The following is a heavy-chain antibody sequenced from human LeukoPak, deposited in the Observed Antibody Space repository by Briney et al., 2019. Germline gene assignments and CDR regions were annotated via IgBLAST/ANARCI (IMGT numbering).Heavy chain of an antibody. CDR2: INPNSGGT. CDR3: ARAVSAIAVAGTGRWFDP. D-gene: IGHD6-19*01. V-gene: IGHV1-2*06. Sequence: ASVKVSCKASGYTFTGYYMHWVRQAPGQGLEWMGRINPNSGGTSYAQKFQGRVTMTRDTSISTAYMELSRLRSDDTAVYYCARAVSAIAVAGTGRWFDPWGQGTLVTVSS. CDR1: GYTFTGYY. J-gene: IGHJ5*02.